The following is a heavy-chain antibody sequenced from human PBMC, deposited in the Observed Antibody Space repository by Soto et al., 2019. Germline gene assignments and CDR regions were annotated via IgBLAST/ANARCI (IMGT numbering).Heavy chain of an antibody. J-gene: IGHJ4*02. D-gene: IGHD3-16*01. Sequence: SVKVSCKASGGTFSTFGISWVRQAPGQGLEWMGGIIPFFGTAKYSQKFEDRISITADESTNTVYMDLRGLTSEDTAIYYCARSAPMDAGDKYYYDFWGQGALVTVSS. V-gene: IGHV1-69*13. CDR1: GGTFSTFG. CDR3: ARSAPMDAGDKYYYDF. CDR2: IIPFFGTA.